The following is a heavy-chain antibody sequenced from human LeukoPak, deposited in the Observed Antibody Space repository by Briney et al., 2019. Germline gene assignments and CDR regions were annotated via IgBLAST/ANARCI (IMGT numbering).Heavy chain of an antibody. CDR1: GFTFSSYA. CDR3: AKVRSSWYFFDY. CDR2: ISGSGGST. D-gene: IGHD6-13*01. V-gene: IGHV3-23*01. J-gene: IGHJ4*02. Sequence: GGSLRLSCAASGFTFSSYAMNWVRRAPGKGLEWVSAISGSGGSTYYADSVKGRFTISRDNSRNTLYLQMNSLRAEDTAVYYCAKVRSSWYFFDYWGQGTLVTVSS.